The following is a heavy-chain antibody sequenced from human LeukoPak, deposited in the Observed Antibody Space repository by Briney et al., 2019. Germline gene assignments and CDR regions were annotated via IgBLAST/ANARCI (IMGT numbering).Heavy chain of an antibody. J-gene: IGHJ4*02. D-gene: IGHD6-6*01. CDR2: IYWDDDK. V-gene: IGHV2-5*02. Sequence: SGPTLVNPTQTPTLTCTFSGFSLSTNDVGVGWIRQPPGEALEWLALIYWDDDKRYSPPQKSRLTITKDTSKNQVVLTMANMDPADTATYYCAFSKYSRSDFDSWGQGTLVTVSS. CDR1: GFSLSTNDVG. CDR3: AFSKYSRSDFDS.